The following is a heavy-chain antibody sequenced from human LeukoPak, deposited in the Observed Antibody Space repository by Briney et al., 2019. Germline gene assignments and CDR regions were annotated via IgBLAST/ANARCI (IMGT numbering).Heavy chain of an antibody. Sequence: SVKVSCKPSGGTFSSYTISWVRQAPGQGLEWMGRIIPILGIANYAQKFQGRATITADKSTSTAYMELSSLRSEDTAVYYCARAVRGVDTAMVGYNWFDPWGQGTLVTVSS. V-gene: IGHV1-69*02. CDR2: IIPILGIA. CDR3: ARAVRGVDTAMVGYNWFDP. J-gene: IGHJ5*02. CDR1: GGTFSSYT. D-gene: IGHD5-18*01.